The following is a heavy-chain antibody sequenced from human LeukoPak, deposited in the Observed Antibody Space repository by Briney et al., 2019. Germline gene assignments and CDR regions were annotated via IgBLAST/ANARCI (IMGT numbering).Heavy chain of an antibody. V-gene: IGHV3-23*01. CDR2: IDTKGTRT. Sequence: GGSLRLSCAASGFTLSNCAMTWVRQAPGKGLEWVSGIDTKGTRTYYADSVKGRFTISRDNSKNTLFLQMNSLRAEDTAVYYCVKEVVATIPPLWGQGTLVTVSS. D-gene: IGHD5-12*01. CDR1: GFTLSNCA. CDR3: VKEVVATIPPL. J-gene: IGHJ4*02.